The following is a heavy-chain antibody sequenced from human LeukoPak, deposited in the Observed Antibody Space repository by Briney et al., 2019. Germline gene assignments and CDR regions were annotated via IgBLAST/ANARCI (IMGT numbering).Heavy chain of an antibody. CDR3: AKFPQAVAGRGSYFDY. CDR1: GFTFSSYA. J-gene: IGHJ4*02. Sequence: GGSLRLSCAASGFTFSSYAMSWVRQAPGKGLEWVSAISGSGGSTYYADSVKGRFTISRDDSKNTLYMQMTSLRAEDTAVYYCAKFPQAVAGRGSYFDYWGQGTLVTVSS. CDR2: ISGSGGST. D-gene: IGHD6-19*01. V-gene: IGHV3-23*01.